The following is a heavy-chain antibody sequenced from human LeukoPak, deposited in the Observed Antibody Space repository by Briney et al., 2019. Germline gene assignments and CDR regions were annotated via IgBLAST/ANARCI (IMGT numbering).Heavy chain of an antibody. D-gene: IGHD6-13*01. Sequence: GGSLRLSCAASGFTFSSSAMNWVRQAPGKGLEWVSVISGSGGTTYYADSVKGRFTISRDNSKNTLYLQMNSLRVEDTAVYYCAKTRPLDSSSWSHGDYWGQGTLVTVSS. J-gene: IGHJ4*02. CDR1: GFTFSSSA. V-gene: IGHV3-23*01. CDR2: ISGSGGTT. CDR3: AKTRPLDSSSWSHGDY.